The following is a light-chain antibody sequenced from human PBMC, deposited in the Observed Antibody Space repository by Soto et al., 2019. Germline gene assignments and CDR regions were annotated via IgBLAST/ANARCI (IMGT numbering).Light chain of an antibody. Sequence: EVLLTHSPVTLPLPPGERATLSCRASQSFRGLLAWYQQKPGQAPRLLIYDAYNRATGIPPRFSGSGSGTDFTLTISSLEPEDSAVYYCQQRHMWPITFGQGTRLEIK. V-gene: IGKV3-11*01. J-gene: IGKJ5*01. CDR2: DAY. CDR1: QSFRGL. CDR3: QQRHMWPIT.